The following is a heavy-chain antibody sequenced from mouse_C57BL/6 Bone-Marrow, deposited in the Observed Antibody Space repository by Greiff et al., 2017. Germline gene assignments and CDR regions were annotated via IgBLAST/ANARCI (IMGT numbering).Heavy chain of an antibody. D-gene: IGHD1-1*01. CDR2: IWSGGST. Sequence: VQLQQSGPGLVQPSQSLSITCTVSGFSLTSYGVHWVRQSPGKGLEWLGVIWSGGSTDYNAAFISRLSISKDNSKSQVFFKMNSLQADDTAIYYCARFITTVVARDFDVWGTGTTVTVSS. V-gene: IGHV2-2*01. CDR1: GFSLTSYG. J-gene: IGHJ1*03. CDR3: ARFITTVVARDFDV.